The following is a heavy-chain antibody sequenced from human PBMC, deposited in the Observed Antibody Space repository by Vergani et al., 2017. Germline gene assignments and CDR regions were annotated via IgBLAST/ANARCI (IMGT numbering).Heavy chain of an antibody. CDR3: ARATVEANSRHFDY. D-gene: IGHD4-23*01. CDR1: GGSISSGSYY. Sequence: QVQLPESGPGLVKPSQTLSLTCTVSGGSISSGSYYWSWIRQPAGKGLEWIGRIYTSGSTNYNPSLKSRVTISVDTSKNQFSLKLSSVTAADTAVYYCARATVEANSRHFDYWGQGTLVTVSS. CDR2: IYTSGST. V-gene: IGHV4-61*02. J-gene: IGHJ4*02.